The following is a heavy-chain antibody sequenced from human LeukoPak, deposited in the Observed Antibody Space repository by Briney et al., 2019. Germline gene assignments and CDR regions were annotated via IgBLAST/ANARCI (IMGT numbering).Heavy chain of an antibody. Sequence: PGGSLRLSCAVSGFTVSSNYMSWVRQAPGKGLEWVSVIYGGGDTHYADSVKGRFTISRDNSKNTVYFQMNSLTAEDTAVYYCARDGDSGSYSTFDYWGQGTLVTVSS. CDR3: ARDGDSGSYSTFDY. J-gene: IGHJ4*02. D-gene: IGHD1-26*01. V-gene: IGHV3-53*01. CDR1: GFTVSSNY. CDR2: IYGGGDT.